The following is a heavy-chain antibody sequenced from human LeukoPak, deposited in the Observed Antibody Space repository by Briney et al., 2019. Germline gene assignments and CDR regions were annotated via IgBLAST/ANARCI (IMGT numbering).Heavy chain of an antibody. J-gene: IGHJ3*02. D-gene: IGHD3-10*01. V-gene: IGHV3-11*06. CDR3: AHAGGLLQPHGAFDI. CDR2: ISSSSSYI. Sequence: GGSLRLPCAASGFTFSDYYMSWIRQAPGKGLEWVSYISSSSSYIYYADSVKGRFTISRDNAKNSLYLQMNSLRAEDTAVYYCAHAGGLLQPHGAFDIWGQGTMVTVSS. CDR1: GFTFSDYY.